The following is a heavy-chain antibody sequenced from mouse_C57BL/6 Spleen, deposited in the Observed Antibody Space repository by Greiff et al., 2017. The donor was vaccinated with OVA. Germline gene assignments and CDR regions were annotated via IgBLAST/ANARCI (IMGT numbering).Heavy chain of an antibody. D-gene: IGHD1-1*01. CDR1: GYSITSGYY. CDR3: AGEAPIATVVDYYAMDY. V-gene: IGHV3-6*01. CDR2: KSDDGSN. J-gene: IGHJ4*01. Sequence: EVQLQQSGPGLVKPSQSLSLTCSVTGYSITSGYYWNWIRQPPGNKLEWMGYKSDDGSNNYNPSLKNRISITRDTSKNQFFLTLNSVTTEDTATYYCAGEAPIATVVDYYAMDYWGQGTSVTVSS.